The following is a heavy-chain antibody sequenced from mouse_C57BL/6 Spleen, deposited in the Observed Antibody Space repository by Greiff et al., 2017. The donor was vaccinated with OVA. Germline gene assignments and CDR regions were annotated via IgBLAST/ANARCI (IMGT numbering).Heavy chain of an antibody. CDR2: IFPGRGST. J-gene: IGHJ2*01. D-gene: IGHD2-3*01. V-gene: IGHV1-75*01. CDR3: ASIYDGYPYYFDY. CDR1: GYTFPDYY. Sequence: QVQLKESGPELVKPGASVRISAKALGYTFPDYYITGVKQRPGRGLEWIGWIFPGRGSTYYNEKFKGKATLTVDKSSSTAYMLLSSLTSEDSAVYFCASIYDGYPYYFDYWGQGTTLTVSS.